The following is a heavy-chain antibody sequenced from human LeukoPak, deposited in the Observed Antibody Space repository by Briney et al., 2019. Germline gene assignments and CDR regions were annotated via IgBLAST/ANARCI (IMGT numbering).Heavy chain of an antibody. Sequence: GGSLRLSCAASGFTFSSYSMNWVRQAPGKGLEWVSSISSSSSYIYYADSVKGRFTISRDNAKNSLYLQMNSLRAEDTAVYYCARAILGVVIILPEYYYYYYMDVWGKGTTVTVSS. CDR2: ISSSSSYI. CDR3: ARAILGVVIILPEYYYYYYMDV. J-gene: IGHJ6*03. D-gene: IGHD3-3*01. CDR1: GFTFSSYS. V-gene: IGHV3-21*01.